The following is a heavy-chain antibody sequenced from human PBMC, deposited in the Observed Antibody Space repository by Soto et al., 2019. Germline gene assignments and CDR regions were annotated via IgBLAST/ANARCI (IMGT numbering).Heavy chain of an antibody. Sequence: SETLSLTCTVSGGSITSGGYYWTWIRQHPGQGLEWIGYIYYSGSANYNPSLKSRVTMSADTSKSQLSLRLSSVTAADTAVYFCARIDGYDQYFDYWGQGALVTVSS. J-gene: IGHJ4*02. D-gene: IGHD5-12*01. CDR1: GGSITSGGYY. V-gene: IGHV4-61*08. CDR3: ARIDGYDQYFDY. CDR2: IYYSGSA.